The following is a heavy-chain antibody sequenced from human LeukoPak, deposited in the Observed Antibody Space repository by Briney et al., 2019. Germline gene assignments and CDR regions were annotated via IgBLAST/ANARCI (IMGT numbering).Heavy chain of an antibody. D-gene: IGHD3-10*01. V-gene: IGHV1-46*01. CDR1: GYTFTSYY. CDR2: INPSSGST. J-gene: IGHJ4*02. Sequence: ASVKVSCKASGYTFTSYYMHWVRQAPGQGLEWMGIINPSSGSTTYAPKFQGRVTMTRDASTSTVYMELSSLRSEDTAVYYCARDPGRGGLDYWGQGTLVTVSS. CDR3: ARDPGRGGLDY.